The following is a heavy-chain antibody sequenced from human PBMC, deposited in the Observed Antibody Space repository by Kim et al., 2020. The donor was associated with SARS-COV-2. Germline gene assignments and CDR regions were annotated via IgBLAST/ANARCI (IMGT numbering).Heavy chain of an antibody. D-gene: IGHD2-15*01. V-gene: IGHV3-53*01. Sequence: VQGRFSISRDNSENTVYLQMHSLRAEDTAVYYCASGYCSGGDCSFRSGMDVWGQGTTVTVS. J-gene: IGHJ6*02. CDR3: ASGYCSGGDCSFRSGMDV.